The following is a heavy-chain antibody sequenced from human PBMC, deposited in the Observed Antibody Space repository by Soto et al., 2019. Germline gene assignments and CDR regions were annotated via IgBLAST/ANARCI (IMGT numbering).Heavy chain of an antibody. CDR3: ARHPERIAEIGWFDP. CDR1: GFTFSSYS. J-gene: IGHJ5*02. V-gene: IGHV3-48*01. Sequence: EVQLVESGGGLVQPGGSLRLSCAASGFTFSSYSMNWVRQAPGKGLEWVSYISSSSSTIYYADSVKGRFTISRDNAKNSLYRQMNSLRPEDTAVYYCARHPERIAEIGWFDPWGQGTLVTVSS. CDR2: ISSSSSTI. D-gene: IGHD6-13*01.